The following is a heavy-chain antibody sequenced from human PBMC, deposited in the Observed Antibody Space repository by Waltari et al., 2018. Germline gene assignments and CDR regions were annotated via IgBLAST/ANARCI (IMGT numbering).Heavy chain of an antibody. D-gene: IGHD1-26*01. CDR2: ISSRSSTI. CDR1: GFTFSSYS. Sequence: EVQLVESGGGLVQPGGSLRLSCAASGFTFSSYSMNWVRQAPGKGLEGVSYISSRSSTIYYADSVKGRFTISRDNAKNSLYLQMNSLRAEDTAVYYCALTVGATIYWGQGTLVTVSS. J-gene: IGHJ4*02. V-gene: IGHV3-48*01. CDR3: ALTVGATIY.